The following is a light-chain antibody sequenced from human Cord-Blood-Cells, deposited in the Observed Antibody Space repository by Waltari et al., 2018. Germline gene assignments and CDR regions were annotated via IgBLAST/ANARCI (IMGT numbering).Light chain of an antibody. Sequence: QSALTQPAPVSGSPGQSITLPCTGTTSNVGSYNLVSWYQQHPGKAPKLMIYEGSKRPSGVSNRFSGSKSGNTASLTISGLQAEDEADYYCCSYAGSSWVFGGGTKLTVL. J-gene: IGLJ3*02. V-gene: IGLV2-23*01. CDR1: TSNVGSYNL. CDR3: CSYAGSSWV. CDR2: EGS.